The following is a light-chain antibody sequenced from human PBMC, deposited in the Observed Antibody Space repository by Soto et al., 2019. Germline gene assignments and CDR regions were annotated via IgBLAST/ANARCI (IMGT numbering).Light chain of an antibody. J-gene: IGKJ1*01. CDR1: QSVLYSSNNKNY. V-gene: IGKV4-1*01. CDR3: QQYYRPWT. CDR2: WVS. Sequence: DIVMTQSPDSLAVSLGERATINCKSSQSVLYSSNNKNYLAWYQQKPGQPPKLLIYWVSTREPGVPDRFSGSGSGTDFTLTISSLQAEDVAVYYCQQYYRPWTFGQGTKVDIK.